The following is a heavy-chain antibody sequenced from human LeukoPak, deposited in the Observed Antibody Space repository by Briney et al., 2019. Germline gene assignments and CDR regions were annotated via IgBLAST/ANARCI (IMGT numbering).Heavy chain of an antibody. J-gene: IGHJ4*02. CDR2: INRSGYT. V-gene: IGHV4-34*01. CDR3: ASARGPFDY. D-gene: IGHD3-10*01. Sequence: SETLSLTCTVSGGSISSYYWSWIRQPPGKGLEWIGEINRSGYTNYNPSLKSRLTITADTSKSQFSLKLSSVTAADTAVYYCASARGPFDYWGQGSLVTVSS. CDR1: GGSISSYY.